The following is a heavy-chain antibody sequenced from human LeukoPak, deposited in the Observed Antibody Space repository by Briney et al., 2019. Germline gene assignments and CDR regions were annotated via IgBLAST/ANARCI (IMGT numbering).Heavy chain of an antibody. V-gene: IGHV4-59*01. Sequence: PSETLSLTCTVSGVSISSYYWSWIRQPPGKGLEWIGYIYYSGSTNYNPSLKSRVTISVDTSKNQFSLKLSSVTAADTAVYYCATSIAAAEPDLFDYWGQGTLVTVSS. CDR2: IYYSGST. J-gene: IGHJ4*02. CDR3: ATSIAAAEPDLFDY. D-gene: IGHD6-13*01. CDR1: GVSISSYY.